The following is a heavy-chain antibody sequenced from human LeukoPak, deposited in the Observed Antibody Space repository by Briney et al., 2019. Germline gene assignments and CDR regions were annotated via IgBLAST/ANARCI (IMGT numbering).Heavy chain of an antibody. CDR3: ARDRLQYYYGSGSYSY. Sequence: GSLRLSCAASGFTFSYYAIHWVRQASGKGLEWVALILNDGSNEFYADSMKGRITISRDNSKNTLYLQMNSLRPEDTAVYYCARDRLQYYYGSGSYSYWGQGTLVTVSS. J-gene: IGHJ4*02. CDR2: ILNDGSNE. CDR1: GFTFSYYA. D-gene: IGHD3-10*01. V-gene: IGHV3-30-3*01.